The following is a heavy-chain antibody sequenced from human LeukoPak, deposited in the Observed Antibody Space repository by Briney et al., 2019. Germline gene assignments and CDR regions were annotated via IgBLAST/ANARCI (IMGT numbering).Heavy chain of an antibody. D-gene: IGHD2-2*01. CDR3: ARRQDCSSTSCYYYYYMDV. Sequence: GASVKVSCKASGYTFTGYYMHWVRQAPGQGLEWMGWINPNSGGTNYAQKFQGRVTMTRDTSISTAYMELSRLRSDDTAVYYCARRQDCSSTSCYYYYYMDVWGKGTTVTVSS. CDR2: INPNSGGT. CDR1: GYTFTGYY. J-gene: IGHJ6*03. V-gene: IGHV1-2*02.